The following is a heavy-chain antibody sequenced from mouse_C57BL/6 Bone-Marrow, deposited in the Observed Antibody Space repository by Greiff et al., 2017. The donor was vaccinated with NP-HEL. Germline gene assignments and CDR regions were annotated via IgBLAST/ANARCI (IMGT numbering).Heavy chain of an antibody. J-gene: IGHJ4*01. CDR1: GYTFTNYW. Sequence: VQLQQSGAELVRPGTSVKMSCKASGYTFTNYWIGWAKQRPGHGLEWIGDIYPGGGYTNYNEKFKGKATLTADKSSSTAYMQFSSLTSEDSAIYYCARSGGSYYYGSSYVNAMDYWGKGTSVTVSS. D-gene: IGHD1-1*01. CDR3: ARSGGSYYYGSSYVNAMDY. CDR2: IYPGGGYT. V-gene: IGHV1-63*01.